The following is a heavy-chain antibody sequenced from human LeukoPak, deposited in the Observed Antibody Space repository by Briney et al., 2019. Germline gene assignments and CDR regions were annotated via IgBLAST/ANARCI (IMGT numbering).Heavy chain of an antibody. D-gene: IGHD6-13*01. CDR1: GGTFSSYA. CDR2: IIPTFGPA. Sequence: ASVKVSCTASGGTFSSYAIGWVRQAPGQGLEWMGGIIPTFGPANYARKFQGRVTITADESTSTAYMELSSLRSEHTAVYYCARDLLDRGSSWQSCEYGMDVWGKGTTVSVSS. J-gene: IGHJ6*04. CDR3: ARDLLDRGSSWQSCEYGMDV. V-gene: IGHV1-69*13.